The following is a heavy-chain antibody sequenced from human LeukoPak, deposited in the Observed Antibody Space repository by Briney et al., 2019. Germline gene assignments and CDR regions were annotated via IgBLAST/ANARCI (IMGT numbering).Heavy chain of an antibody. CDR1: GFTFSSYS. J-gene: IGHJ4*02. D-gene: IGHD2-15*01. Sequence: GGSLRLSCAASGFTFSSYSMNWVRQAPGKGLEWVSSISSSSSYIYYADSVKGRFTISRDNAKNSLYLQMNSLRAEDTAVYYCARMSEVVVVVAATFFDYWGQGTLVTVSS. CDR2: ISSSSSYI. CDR3: ARMSEVVVVVAATFFDY. V-gene: IGHV3-21*01.